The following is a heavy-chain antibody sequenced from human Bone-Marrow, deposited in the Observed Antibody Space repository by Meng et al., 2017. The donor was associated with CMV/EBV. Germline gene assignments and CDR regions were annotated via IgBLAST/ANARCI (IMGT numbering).Heavy chain of an antibody. J-gene: IGHJ6*02. Sequence: SVKVSCKASGYTFTSYAISWVRQAPGQGLEWMGGIIPIFGTANYAQKFQGRVTITTDESKSTAYMELSSLRSYDTAVYYCACPGGCLYYYGMNVWGQGTTVTFSS. CDR2: IIPIFGTA. CDR3: ACPGGCLYYYGMNV. CDR1: GYTFTSYA. D-gene: IGHD2-8*02. V-gene: IGHV1-69*05.